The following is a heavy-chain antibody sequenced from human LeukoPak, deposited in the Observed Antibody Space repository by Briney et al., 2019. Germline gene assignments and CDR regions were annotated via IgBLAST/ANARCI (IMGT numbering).Heavy chain of an antibody. CDR1: GGSFSSDDYY. Sequence: SETLSLTCTVSGGSFSSDDYYWSWIRQHPGKGLEWIGYIYYSGTTYYNPSLKSPITISIDTSKNQFSLKLSSVTAADTAVYYCARSKGYYFDYWGQGTLVTVSS. J-gene: IGHJ4*02. CDR3: ARSKGYYFDY. CDR2: IYYSGTT. V-gene: IGHV4-31*01.